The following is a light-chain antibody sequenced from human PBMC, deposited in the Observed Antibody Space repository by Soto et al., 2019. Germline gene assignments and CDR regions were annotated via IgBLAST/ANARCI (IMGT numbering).Light chain of an antibody. CDR2: GAA. V-gene: IGKV3-20*01. CDR3: QQYGSSPPT. Sequence: EIVLTQSPGTLSLSPGERATLSCRASQSVSSTYFAWYQQKPGQALRLLIYGAASRATGIPDRFSGSGSGTVFTLTISRLEPEDFAVYYCQQYGSSPPTFGQWTKLEIK. CDR1: QSVSSTY. J-gene: IGKJ2*01.